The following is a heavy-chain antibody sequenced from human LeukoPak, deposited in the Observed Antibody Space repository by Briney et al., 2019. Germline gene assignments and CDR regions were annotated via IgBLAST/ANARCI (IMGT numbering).Heavy chain of an antibody. CDR1: GGSFSGYY. CDR3: ARDLGIAPLGFDY. J-gene: IGHJ4*02. CDR2: INHSGST. Sequence: SETLSLTCAVYGGSFSGYYWSWIRQPPGKGLEWIGEINHSGSTNYNPSLKSQVTISVDTSKNQFSLKLSSVTAADTAVYYCARDLGIAPLGFDYWGQGTLVTVSS. V-gene: IGHV4-34*01. D-gene: IGHD6-13*01.